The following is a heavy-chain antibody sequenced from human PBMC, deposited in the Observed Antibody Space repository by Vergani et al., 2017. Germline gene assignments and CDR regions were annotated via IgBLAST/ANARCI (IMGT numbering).Heavy chain of an antibody. J-gene: IGHJ6*02. V-gene: IGHV3-23*01. CDR1: GFTFSSYA. Sequence: EVQLLESGGGLVQPGGSLRLSCAASGFTFSSYAMSWVRQAPGKGLEWVSGISGSGGSTYYADSVKGRFTISRDNSKNTLYLQMNSLRAEDTAVYYCAKEFGDCSSTSCPHYYYYGMDVWGQGTTVTVSS. D-gene: IGHD2-2*01. CDR3: AKEFGDCSSTSCPHYYYYGMDV. CDR2: ISGSGGST.